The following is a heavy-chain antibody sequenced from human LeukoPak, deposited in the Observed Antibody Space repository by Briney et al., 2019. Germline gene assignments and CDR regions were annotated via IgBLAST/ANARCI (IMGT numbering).Heavy chain of an antibody. CDR3: ARGDYCGGDCWGWFDP. CDR2: IRYDGSNK. Sequence: GGSLRLSCAASGFTFSSYGMHWVRQAPGKGLEWVAFIRYDGSNKYYADSVKGRFTISRDNSKNTLYLQMNSLRAEDTAVYYCARGDYCGGDCWGWFDPWGQGTLVTVSS. CDR1: GFTFSSYG. D-gene: IGHD2-21*01. V-gene: IGHV3-30*02. J-gene: IGHJ5*02.